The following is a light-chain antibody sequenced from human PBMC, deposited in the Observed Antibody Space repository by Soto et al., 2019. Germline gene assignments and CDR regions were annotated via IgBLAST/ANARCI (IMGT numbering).Light chain of an antibody. CDR1: SSNIGSNT. Sequence: QSVLTQPPSASGTPGQRVTISCSGSSSNIGSNTVNWYQQLPGTAPKLLIYSDNQRPSGVPDRFSGSKSGTSASLAISGRQSDDEADYYCASGDDSLDVVFGGGTKVTVL. CDR3: ASGDDSLDVV. CDR2: SDN. J-gene: IGLJ2*01. V-gene: IGLV1-44*01.